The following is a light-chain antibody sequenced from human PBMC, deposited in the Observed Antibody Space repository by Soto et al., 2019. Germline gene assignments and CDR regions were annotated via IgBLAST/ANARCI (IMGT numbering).Light chain of an antibody. V-gene: IGKV1-17*01. Sequence: DIQMTQSPCSLSASVGDRVTITCRASQGIRNALGWYQQKPGKAPKRLIYDASTLQSGVPSRFSGSGSGTEFTLTSSSLQPEDFATYYCLQDNSYPRTFGQGTKVEIK. CDR1: QGIRNA. CDR3: LQDNSYPRT. J-gene: IGKJ1*01. CDR2: DAS.